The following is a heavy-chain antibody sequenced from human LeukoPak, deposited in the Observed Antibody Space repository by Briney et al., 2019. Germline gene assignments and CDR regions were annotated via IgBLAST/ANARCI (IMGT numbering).Heavy chain of an antibody. CDR2: ISSSGSTI. D-gene: IGHD6-13*01. CDR3: ARGYSSSWHHYYYYMDV. CDR1: GFTFSDYY. Sequence: AGGSLRLSCAASGFTFSDYYMSWIRQAPGKGLEWVSYISSSGSTIYYADSVKGRFTISRDNAKNSLYLQMNSLRAEDTAVYYCARGYSSSWHHYYYYMDVWGKGTTVTVSS. V-gene: IGHV3-11*04. J-gene: IGHJ6*03.